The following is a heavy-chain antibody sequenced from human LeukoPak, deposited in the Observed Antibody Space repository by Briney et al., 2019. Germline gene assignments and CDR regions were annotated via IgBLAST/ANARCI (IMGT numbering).Heavy chain of an antibody. CDR1: GYTFTSYD. CDR3: ARGGGIAVAGSGPSMDV. D-gene: IGHD6-19*01. Sequence: ASVKVSCRASGYTFTSYDINWVRQATGQGLEWMGWMNPNSGNTGYAQKFQGRVTMTRNTSISTAYMELSSLRSEDTAVYYCARGGGIAVAGSGPSMDVWGKGTTVTVSS. J-gene: IGHJ6*03. CDR2: MNPNSGNT. V-gene: IGHV1-8*01.